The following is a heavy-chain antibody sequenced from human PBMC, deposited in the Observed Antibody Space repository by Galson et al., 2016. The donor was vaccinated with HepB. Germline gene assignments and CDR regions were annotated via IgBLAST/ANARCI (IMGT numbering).Heavy chain of an antibody. V-gene: IGHV4-59*01. CDR3: AREKREYSSSSGWYYYYGVDV. Sequence: ETLSLTCTVSGASISSYYWSWIRPPPGKGLEWIGFISHRGSTNYNPSLKSRVTMSVDTSNNQFSLKVSPVTAADTAVYYCAREKREYSSSSGWYYYYGVDVWGQGTTVTVSS. J-gene: IGHJ6*02. CDR1: GASISSYY. CDR2: ISHRGST. D-gene: IGHD6-6*01.